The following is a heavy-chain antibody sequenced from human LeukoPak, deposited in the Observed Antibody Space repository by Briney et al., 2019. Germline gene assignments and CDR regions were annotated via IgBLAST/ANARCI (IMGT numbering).Heavy chain of an antibody. CDR2: IYYSGST. Sequence: PSETLSLTCTVSGGSISSSSYYWGWIRQPPGKGLEWIGTIYYSGSTYYNPSLKSRVTISVYTSKNQFALKLSSVTAADTAVYYCARGRYSYGPYGYWGQGTLVTVSS. V-gene: IGHV4-39*01. J-gene: IGHJ4*02. D-gene: IGHD5-18*01. CDR1: GGSISSSSYY. CDR3: ARGRYSYGPYGY.